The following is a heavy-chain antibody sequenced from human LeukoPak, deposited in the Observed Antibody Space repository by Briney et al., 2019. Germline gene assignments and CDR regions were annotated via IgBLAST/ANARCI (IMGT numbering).Heavy chain of an antibody. Sequence: PSETLSLTCAVSGYSISSGYYWGWFRQPPGKGLEWIGGIFHSGSTYYNPSLKSRVTISVDTSNNQFSLKLSSVTAADTAVYYCARRNFSYWYFDLWGRGTLVIVSS. CDR2: IFHSGST. D-gene: IGHD3-3*01. CDR3: ARRNFSYWYFDL. J-gene: IGHJ2*01. V-gene: IGHV4-38-2*01. CDR1: GYSISSGYY.